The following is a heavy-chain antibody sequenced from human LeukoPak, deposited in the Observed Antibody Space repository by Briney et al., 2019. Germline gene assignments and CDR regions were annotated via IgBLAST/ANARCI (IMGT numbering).Heavy chain of an antibody. J-gene: IGHJ4*02. V-gene: IGHV3-30-3*01. CDR2: ISYDGSNI. Sequence: GRSLRLSCAASGFTFSSYAMHWVRQAPGKGLEWVAVISYDGSNIYYADSVKGRFTISRDNSKNTLYLQMNSLRAEDTAVYYCARDHVIREAAPWGNFDYWGQGTLVTVSS. CDR3: ARDHVIREAAPWGNFDY. CDR1: GFTFSSYA. D-gene: IGHD3-10*01.